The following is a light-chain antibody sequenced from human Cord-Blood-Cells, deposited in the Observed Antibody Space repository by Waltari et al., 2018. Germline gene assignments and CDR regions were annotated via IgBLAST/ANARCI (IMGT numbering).Light chain of an antibody. CDR1: SSDAGRYNL. V-gene: IGLV2-23*01. CDR3: CSYAGSSV. J-gene: IGLJ1*01. Sequence: QSALPQPASVSGSPGQSITISCTATSSDAGRYNLVSWYHQHPGKAPKLMIYEGSKRPSGVANRCSGSKSGNTASLTISGLQAEDEADYYCCSYAGSSVFGTGTKFTVL. CDR2: EGS.